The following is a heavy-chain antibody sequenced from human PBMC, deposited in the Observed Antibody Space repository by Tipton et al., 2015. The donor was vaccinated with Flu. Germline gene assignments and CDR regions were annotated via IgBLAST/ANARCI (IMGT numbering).Heavy chain of an antibody. CDR2: ISWYGDNI. CDR1: GFTFDDYA. CDR3: VILGYFVDGFDM. Sequence: SLRLSCAGSGFTFDDYAMHWVRQAPGKGLEWVSGISWYGDNIGYADSVKDRFTVSRDNAKNTPYLQMNSLRVEDTALYYCVILGYFVDGFDMWGQGTMVTVSS. D-gene: IGHD3-22*01. J-gene: IGHJ3*02. V-gene: IGHV3-9*01.